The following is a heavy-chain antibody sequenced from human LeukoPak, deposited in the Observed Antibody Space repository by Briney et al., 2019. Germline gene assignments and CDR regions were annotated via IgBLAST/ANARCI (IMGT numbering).Heavy chain of an antibody. V-gene: IGHV3-9*01. Sequence: PGGSLRLSCAASGFTFDDYAMPWVRQAPGKGLEWVSGISWTGDSVDYADSVRGRFTISRDNAKSSLYLQMDSLRAEDTALYYCAKRISKDGYGGAGFDYWGQGTLVTVSS. CDR3: AKRISKDGYGGAGFDY. D-gene: IGHD5-24*01. CDR2: ISWTGDSV. J-gene: IGHJ4*02. CDR1: GFTFDDYA.